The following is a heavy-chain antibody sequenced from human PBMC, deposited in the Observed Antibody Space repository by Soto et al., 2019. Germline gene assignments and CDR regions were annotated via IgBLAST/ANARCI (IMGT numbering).Heavy chain of an antibody. CDR1: GFTFSSYG. J-gene: IGHJ3*02. D-gene: IGHD2-2*01. V-gene: IGHV3-30*18. Sequence: QVQLVESGGGVVQPGRSLRLSCAASGFTFSSYGMHWVRQAPGKGLEWVAVISYDGSNKYYADSVKGRFTISRDNSKNTLYLQMNSLRAEDTAVYYCAKGAAGDIVVVPAAGGAFDIWGQGTMVTVSS. CDR2: ISYDGSNK. CDR3: AKGAAGDIVVVPAAGGAFDI.